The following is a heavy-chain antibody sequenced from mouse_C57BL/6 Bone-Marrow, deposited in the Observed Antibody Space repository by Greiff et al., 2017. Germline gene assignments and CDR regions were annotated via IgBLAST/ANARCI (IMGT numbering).Heavy chain of an antibody. CDR2: ISSGGSYT. D-gene: IGHD1-1*01. Sequence: VQLQQSGGDLVKPGGSLKLSCAASGFTFSSYGLSWVRQTPDKRLEWVATISSGGSYTYYPDSVKGRFTISRDNAKNTLYLQMSSLKSEDTAMYYCARQITTVVASPLATEYFDVWGTGTTVTVSS. CDR1: GFTFSSYG. V-gene: IGHV5-6*01. J-gene: IGHJ1*03. CDR3: ARQITTVVASPLATEYFDV.